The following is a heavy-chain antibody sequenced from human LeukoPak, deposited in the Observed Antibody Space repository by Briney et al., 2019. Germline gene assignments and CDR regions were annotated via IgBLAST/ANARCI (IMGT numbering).Heavy chain of an antibody. Sequence: PGGSLRLSCAASGFTFSSYWMTWVRQAPGKGLEWVANIKQGGSEKYYVDSVKGRFTISRDNAKNSLYLQMNSLRAVDTAVYYCAGDRGDYYFDYWGQGTLVTVSS. J-gene: IGHJ4*02. CDR3: AGDRGDYYFDY. D-gene: IGHD4-17*01. CDR1: GFTFSSYW. CDR2: IKQGGSEK. V-gene: IGHV3-7*01.